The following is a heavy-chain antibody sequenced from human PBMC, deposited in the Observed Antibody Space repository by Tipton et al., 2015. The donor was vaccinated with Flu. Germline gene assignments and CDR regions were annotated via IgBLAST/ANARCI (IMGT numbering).Heavy chain of an antibody. CDR1: GFTFSDYS. V-gene: IGHV3-7*01. CDR3: VRGRKVPGP. Sequence: QLVQSGGGLVQPGGSLRLPCAASGFTFSDYSMSWVRQAPGKGLEWVASINEDGSEKHYVDSVKGRFTISRDYAKNSLYLQADSLRAEDAAVYYCVRGRKVPGPWGQGTLVTVSS. J-gene: IGHJ4*02. CDR2: INEDGSEK. D-gene: IGHD1-14*01.